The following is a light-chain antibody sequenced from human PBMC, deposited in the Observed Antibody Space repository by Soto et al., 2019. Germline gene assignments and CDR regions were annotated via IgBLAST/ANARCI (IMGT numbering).Light chain of an antibody. Sequence: QAVLTQPPSASGSPGQSVTISCTGTSSDVAYYNYVSWYQQYPGKAPKLMIYDVSKRPSGVPDRFSGSKSGNTASLTISGLQAEDEADYYCCSYAGSYTYVVFGGGTKLTVL. V-gene: IGLV2-11*01. CDR3: CSYAGSYTYVV. J-gene: IGLJ2*01. CDR1: SSDVAYYNY. CDR2: DVS.